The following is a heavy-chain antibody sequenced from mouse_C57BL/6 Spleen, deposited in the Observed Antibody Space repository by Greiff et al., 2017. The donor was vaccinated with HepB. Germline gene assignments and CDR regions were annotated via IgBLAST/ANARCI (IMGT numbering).Heavy chain of an antibody. V-gene: IGHV5-17*01. D-gene: IGHD2-1*01. CDR3: AGVRGNYPFDY. CDR1: GFTFSDYG. Sequence: EVKLMESGGGLVKPGGSLKLSCAASGFTFSDYGMHWVRQAPEKGLEWVAYISSGSSTIYYADTVKGRFTISRDNAKNTLFLQMTSLRSEDTAMYYCAGVRGNYPFDYWGQGTTLTVSS. J-gene: IGHJ2*01. CDR2: ISSGSSTI.